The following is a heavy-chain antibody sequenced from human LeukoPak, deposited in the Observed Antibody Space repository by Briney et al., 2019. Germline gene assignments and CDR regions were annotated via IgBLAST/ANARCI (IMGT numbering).Heavy chain of an antibody. CDR1: GFSLRNHA. CDR3: AKVVFGMVRGDNYYYFYGMDV. D-gene: IGHD3-10*01. Sequence: QPGRSLRLSCAASGFSLRNHAMHWVRQAPGKGLEWLAVISYDESHKYYADSVKGRFTMSRVNSKNTLYLQMNSLRAEDTAVYHCAKVVFGMVRGDNYYYFYGMDVWGKGTTVTVSS. V-gene: IGHV3-30*18. CDR2: ISYDESHK. J-gene: IGHJ6*04.